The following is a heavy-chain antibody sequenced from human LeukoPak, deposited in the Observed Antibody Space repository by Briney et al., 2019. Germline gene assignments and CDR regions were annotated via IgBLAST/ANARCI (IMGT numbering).Heavy chain of an antibody. CDR1: GFTFSSYA. D-gene: IGHD3-10*01. CDR2: ISGSGGST. V-gene: IGHV3-23*01. Sequence: GGSLRLSCAASGFTFSSYAMSWVRQAPGKGLEWVSAISGSGGSTYYADSVKGRFTISRDNSKNTLYLQMSSLRAEDTAVYYCAKGDGGTYYYGPRDYWGQGTLVTVSS. J-gene: IGHJ4*02. CDR3: AKGDGGTYYYGPRDY.